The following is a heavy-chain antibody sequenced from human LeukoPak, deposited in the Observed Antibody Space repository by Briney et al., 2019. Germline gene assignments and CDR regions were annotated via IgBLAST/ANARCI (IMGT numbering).Heavy chain of an antibody. V-gene: IGHV4-4*02. CDR3: ARGYSYGFPLDF. Sequence: SETLSLTCTVSGGSISSNNWWSWVRQPPGKGLEWSGEIYHSGSTNYNPSLKSRVTISVDKSKNLFSLKLSSVPAADTAVYYCARGYSYGFPLDFWGEGTLVTVSS. D-gene: IGHD5-18*01. CDR1: GGSISSNNW. CDR2: IYHSGST. J-gene: IGHJ4*02.